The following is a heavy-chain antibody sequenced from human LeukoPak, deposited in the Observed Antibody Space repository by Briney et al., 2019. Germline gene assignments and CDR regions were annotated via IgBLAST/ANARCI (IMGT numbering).Heavy chain of an antibody. CDR3: TRPGLGYCSSTSCPGWVDV. D-gene: IGHD2-2*01. Sequence: GGSLKLSCAASGFTFSGSAMHWVRQASGKGLEWVGRIRSKANSYATAYAASVKGRFTISRDDSKNTAYLQMNGLKTEDTAVYYCTRPGLGYCSSTSCPGWVDVWGKGTTVTVSS. V-gene: IGHV3-73*01. CDR2: IRSKANSYAT. J-gene: IGHJ6*04. CDR1: GFTFSGSA.